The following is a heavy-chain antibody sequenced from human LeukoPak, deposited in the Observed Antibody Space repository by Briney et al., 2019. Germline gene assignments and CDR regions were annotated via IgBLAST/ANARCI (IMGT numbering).Heavy chain of an antibody. D-gene: IGHD1-26*01. Sequence: ASVKVSCKASGYTFTSYGISWVRQAPGQGLEWMGWISAYNGNTNYAQKLQGRVTMTTDTSTSTAYMELSSLRSEDTAVYYCARDQGGSYHLVDAFDIWGQGTMVTVSS. J-gene: IGHJ3*02. V-gene: IGHV1-18*01. CDR3: ARDQGGSYHLVDAFDI. CDR1: GYTFTSYG. CDR2: ISAYNGNT.